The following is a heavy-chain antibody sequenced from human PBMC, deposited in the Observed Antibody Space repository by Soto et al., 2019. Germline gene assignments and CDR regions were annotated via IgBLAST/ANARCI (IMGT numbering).Heavy chain of an antibody. CDR2: IYPGDSDT. D-gene: IGHD3-16*02. V-gene: IGHV5-51*01. CDR1: GFTFSNYW. CDR3: GRQEDYVWGSLRYYPYYFDY. Sequence: PGESLKISCKGSGFTFSNYWIGWVRQMPGKSLEWLCIIYPGDSDTTYSPSFKGQVTISADKSISTVYLQWSSLKASDTAVYYCGRQEDYVWGSLRYYPYYFDYWGPGTLVTVSS. J-gene: IGHJ4*02.